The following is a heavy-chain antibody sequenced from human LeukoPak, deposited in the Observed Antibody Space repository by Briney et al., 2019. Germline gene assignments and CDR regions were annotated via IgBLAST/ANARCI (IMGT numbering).Heavy chain of an antibody. CDR1: GLTISKSW. CDR2: IDPDGSDI. Sequence: PGGSLRLSCAVSGLTISKSWMSWVRQAPGKGLEWVANIDPDGSDIYYADSVKGRFTVSRDNAKNSLYLQMNSLRVEDTGTYYCIRGSSSYWGQGTLVTV. CDR3: IRGSSSY. V-gene: IGHV3-7*04. J-gene: IGHJ4*02.